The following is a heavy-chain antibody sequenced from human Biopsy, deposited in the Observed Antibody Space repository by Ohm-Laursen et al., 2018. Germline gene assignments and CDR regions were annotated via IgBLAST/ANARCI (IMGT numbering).Heavy chain of an antibody. J-gene: IGHJ4*02. D-gene: IGHD2-15*01. Sequence: GSLRLSCAASEFPVSDYYMSWIRQAPGRGLEWVSDINSSGSTKYHAESVKGRFTISRDNAMNSVYLQMNSLRGEDTAVYYCARAVGIAAAPIDYWGQGTLVTVSS. V-gene: IGHV3-11*01. CDR3: ARAVGIAAAPIDY. CDR2: INSSGSTK. CDR1: EFPVSDYY.